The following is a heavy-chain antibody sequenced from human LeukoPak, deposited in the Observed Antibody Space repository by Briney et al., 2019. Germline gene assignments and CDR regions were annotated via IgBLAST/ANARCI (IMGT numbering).Heavy chain of an antibody. CDR1: GFTFSSYS. CDR2: ISSSSSYI. Sequence: GGSLRLPCAASGFTFSSYSMNWVRQAPGRGLEWVSSISSSSSYIYYADSVKGRFTISRDNAKNSLYLQMNSLRAEDTAVYYCARDRGGSSGGENFDYWGQGTLVTVSS. V-gene: IGHV3-21*01. J-gene: IGHJ4*02. CDR3: ARDRGGSSGGENFDY. D-gene: IGHD2-15*01.